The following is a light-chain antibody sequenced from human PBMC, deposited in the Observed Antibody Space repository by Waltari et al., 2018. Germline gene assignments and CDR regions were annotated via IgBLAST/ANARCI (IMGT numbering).Light chain of an antibody. CDR3: QSWDNSPVL. Sequence: TQPPSVSVSPGQTAKISSSGDTLTNKYAAWLQLRPGQAPRLVIFLDDKRPPGIPARFSGSKSGITATLTIGETQTLDEADYYCQSWDNSPVLFGGGTKLTVL. J-gene: IGLJ2*01. CDR1: TLTNKY. CDR2: LDD. V-gene: IGLV3-1*01.